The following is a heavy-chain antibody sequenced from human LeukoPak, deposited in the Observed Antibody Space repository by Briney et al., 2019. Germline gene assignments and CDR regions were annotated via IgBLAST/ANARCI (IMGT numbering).Heavy chain of an antibody. CDR2: IGSSGTTI. CDR3: ARIFRYQLVDYYALDV. CDR1: GFTFSSYE. V-gene: IGHV3-48*03. D-gene: IGHD2-2*01. J-gene: IGHJ6*02. Sequence: GGSLRLSCAASGFTFSSYEMNWVRQAPGKGLEWVSYIGSSGTTIDYADSVKGRFTISRDNAKSSVSLQMNSLRADDTAVYYCARIFRYQLVDYYALDVWGQGTTVTVSS.